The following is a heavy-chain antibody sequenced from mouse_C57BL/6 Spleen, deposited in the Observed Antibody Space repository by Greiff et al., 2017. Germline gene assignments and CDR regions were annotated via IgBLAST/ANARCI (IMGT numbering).Heavy chain of an antibody. CDR2: ISDGGSYT. V-gene: IGHV5-4*03. D-gene: IGHD1-1*01. J-gene: IGHJ2*01. CDR3: ARVITTVVPNYFDY. Sequence: EVKLMESGGGLVKPGGSLKLSCAASGFTFSSYAMSWVRQTPEKRLEWVATISDGGSYTYYPDNVKGRFTISRDNAKNNLYLQMSHLKSEDTAMYYCARVITTVVPNYFDYWGQGTTLTVSS. CDR1: GFTFSSYA.